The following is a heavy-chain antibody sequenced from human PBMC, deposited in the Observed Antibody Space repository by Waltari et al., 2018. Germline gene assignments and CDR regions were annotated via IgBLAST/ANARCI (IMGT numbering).Heavy chain of an antibody. D-gene: IGHD4-17*01. CDR2: TYYRSKWYN. J-gene: IGHJ4*02. CDR1: GDSASSNSAA. CDR3: ARDDYGEIDY. V-gene: IGHV6-1*01. Sequence: QLQQSGPGLVKPSQPLSPPCAISGDSASSNSAAWNLIRQSPSRGLEWLGRTYYRSKWYNDYAASVKSRISINPDTSMNQFSLQLNSVTPEDTAVYYCARDDYGEIDYWGQGTLVTVSS.